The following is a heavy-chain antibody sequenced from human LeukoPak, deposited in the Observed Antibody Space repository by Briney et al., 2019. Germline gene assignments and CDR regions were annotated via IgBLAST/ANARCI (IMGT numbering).Heavy chain of an antibody. CDR3: AKADVTMVRGVIVPPYDY. D-gene: IGHD3-10*01. Sequence: SGVSLRLSCAASGFTFSSYAMSWVRQAPGKGLEWVSAISGSGGSTYYADSVKGRFTISRDNSKNTLYLQMNSLRAEDTAVYYCAKADVTMVRGVIVPPYDYWGQGTLVTVSS. V-gene: IGHV3-23*01. CDR2: ISGSGGST. J-gene: IGHJ4*02. CDR1: GFTFSSYA.